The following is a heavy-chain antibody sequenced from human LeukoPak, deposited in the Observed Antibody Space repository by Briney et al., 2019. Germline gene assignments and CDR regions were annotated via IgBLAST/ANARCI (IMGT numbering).Heavy chain of an antibody. CDR3: ASITVDTAMTPDWYLDL. J-gene: IGHJ2*01. CDR2: IYYSGST. D-gene: IGHD5-18*01. V-gene: IGHV4-39*01. Sequence: SETLSLTCTVSGGSISSSSYYWGWIRQPPGKGLEWIGSIYYSGSTYYNPSLKSRVTISVDTSKNQFSLKLSSVTAADTAVYYCASITVDTAMTPDWYLDLWGRGTLVTVSS. CDR1: GGSISSSSYY.